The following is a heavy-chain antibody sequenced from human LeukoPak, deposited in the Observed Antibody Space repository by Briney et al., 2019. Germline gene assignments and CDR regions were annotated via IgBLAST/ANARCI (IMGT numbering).Heavy chain of an antibody. Sequence: GGSLRLSCAASGFTFSSHGMNWVRQAPGKGLEWVSGIIPSGHTTYYADSVRGRFTISRDNSKNTLYLQMNSLRAEDTAVYYCAKALSRAYYYDSSGYRHYYYYYMDVWGKGTTVTVSS. CDR1: GFTFSSHG. V-gene: IGHV3-23*01. D-gene: IGHD3-22*01. J-gene: IGHJ6*03. CDR3: AKALSRAYYYDSSGYRHYYYYYMDV. CDR2: IIPSGHTT.